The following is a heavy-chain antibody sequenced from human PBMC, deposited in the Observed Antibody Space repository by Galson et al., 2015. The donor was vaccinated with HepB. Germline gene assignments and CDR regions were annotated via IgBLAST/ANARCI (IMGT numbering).Heavy chain of an antibody. J-gene: IGHJ4*02. D-gene: IGHD1-26*01. CDR1: GFTFSSYG. CDR2: IKQDGSEK. Sequence: SLRLSCAASGFTFSSYGMHWVRQAPGKGLEWVASIKQDGSEKYYVDSVEGRFTISRDNAKNSLYLQMNSPRAEDTAVYYCARDPGRRGSYGVDIWGQGTLVTVSS. V-gene: IGHV3-7*01. CDR3: ARDPGRRGSYGVDI.